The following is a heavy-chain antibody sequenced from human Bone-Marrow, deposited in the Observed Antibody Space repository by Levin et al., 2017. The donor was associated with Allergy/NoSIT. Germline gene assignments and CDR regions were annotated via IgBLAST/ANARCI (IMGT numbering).Heavy chain of an antibody. J-gene: IGHJ4*02. V-gene: IGHV3-23*01. Sequence: PGGSLRLSCEVSGLTFDNYAMCWVRQAPGKGLEWVSYISGSGLNTYYAESVKGRFTISRDNSKKMVYLQMNRLRAADTAVYYCANLFVWGRGGSSPYFDNWGRGTLVTVSS. CDR2: ISGSGLNT. D-gene: IGHD6-6*01. CDR1: GLTFDNYA. CDR3: ANLFVWGRGGSSPYFDN.